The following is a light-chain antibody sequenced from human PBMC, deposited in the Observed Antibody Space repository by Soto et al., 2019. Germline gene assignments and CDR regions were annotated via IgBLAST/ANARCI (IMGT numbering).Light chain of an antibody. CDR3: SSYTCSSTLV. Sequence: QAVVTQPASVSGSPGQSITISCTGTSSDVGGFNYVSWFQQHPGKAPELMIYDVSNRPSGVSNRFSGSKSGNTASLTISGLQAEDEADYYCSSYTCSSTLVFGGGTKLTVL. CDR1: SSDVGGFNY. J-gene: IGLJ2*01. CDR2: DVS. V-gene: IGLV2-14*01.